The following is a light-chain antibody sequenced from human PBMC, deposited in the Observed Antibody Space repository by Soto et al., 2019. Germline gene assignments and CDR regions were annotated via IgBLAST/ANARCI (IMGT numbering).Light chain of an antibody. J-gene: IGKJ1*01. CDR2: WAS. CDR1: QSVLYSSNNKNY. V-gene: IGKV4-1*01. CDR3: QQYYSTPRT. Sequence: DIVMTQSPDSLAVSLGERATINCKSSQSVLYSSNNKNYLAWYQQKPGQPPKLLIYWASTRESGVPDRFSGSGSGTDSTLTVSSLQAEDVAVYYCQQYYSTPRTFGQGPKVEIK.